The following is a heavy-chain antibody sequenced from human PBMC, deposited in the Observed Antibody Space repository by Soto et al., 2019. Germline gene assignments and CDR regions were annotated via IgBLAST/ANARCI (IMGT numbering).Heavy chain of an antibody. CDR1: GDSVTISDYY. Sequence: QLQLQESGPGLVKPSETLSLTCTVSGDSVTISDYYWGWIRQPPGKGLEWIGSIHYSGSTYYNPSLKSRVTISGDTSKKQCSLKLPSVTAADAAVYYCAAHDSGGYYAEYWGQGTLVTVSA. V-gene: IGHV4-39*01. CDR3: AAHDSGGYYAEY. J-gene: IGHJ4*02. CDR2: IHYSGST. D-gene: IGHD3-22*01.